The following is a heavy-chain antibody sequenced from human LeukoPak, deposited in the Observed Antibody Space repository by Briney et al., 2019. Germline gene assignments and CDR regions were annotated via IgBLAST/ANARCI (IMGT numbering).Heavy chain of an antibody. V-gene: IGHV1-2*02. Sequence: ASVKVSCKASGFTFTSYAIHWVRPAPGQGLEWMGWITPGGGTNRPQKFQGRVAITWDTSITTAYMDLSRLTSDDTAVYYCARDRYGDGFAHLDYWGQRALVTVSS. J-gene: IGHJ4*02. CDR2: ITPGGGT. D-gene: IGHD5-24*01. CDR1: GFTFTSYA. CDR3: ARDRYGDGFAHLDY.